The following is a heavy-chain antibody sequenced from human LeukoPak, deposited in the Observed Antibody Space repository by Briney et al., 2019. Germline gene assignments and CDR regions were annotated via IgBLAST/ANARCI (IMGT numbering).Heavy chain of an antibody. V-gene: IGHV3-21*01. J-gene: IGHJ4*02. CDR3: ARSYGSGSYTGFDY. CDR2: ISSSSSYI. CDR1: GFTFSSYA. Sequence: GGSLRLSCAASGFTFSSYAMSWVRQAPGKGLEWVSAISSSSSYIYYADSVKGRFTISRDNAKNSLYLQMNSLRAENTAVYYCARSYGSGSYTGFDYWGQGTLVTVSS. D-gene: IGHD3-10*01.